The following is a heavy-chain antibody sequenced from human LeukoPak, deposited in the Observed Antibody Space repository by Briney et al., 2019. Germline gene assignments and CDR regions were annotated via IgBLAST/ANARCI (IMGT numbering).Heavy chain of an antibody. J-gene: IGHJ6*04. D-gene: IGHD3-3*01. CDR2: INQGGGT. CDR3: GRDKRPDFVNYGLDV. Sequence: PSETLSLTCGVFGGSFSGFHWTWIRQLPGKGLEWIGEINQGGGTKYNPSLKSRLTLSVDTSKNQVSLRLRSVTAADTAVYYCGRDKRPDFVNYGLDVWGKGTTVTVSS. V-gene: IGHV4-34*01. CDR1: GGSFSGFH.